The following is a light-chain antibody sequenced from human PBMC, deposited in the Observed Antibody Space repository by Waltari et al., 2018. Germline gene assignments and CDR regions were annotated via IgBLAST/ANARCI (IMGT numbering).Light chain of an antibody. J-gene: IGKJ1*01. CDR1: QSLLHSNGYNY. CDR3: MQALQTPPT. CDR2: LGS. V-gene: IGKV2-28*01. Sequence: DIVMTQSPLSLPVTPGEPASISCRSSQSLLHSNGYNYLDWYLQKQGQSPQLLIYLGSNRASGVPDGFSGSGSGTDFTLKISRVEAEDVGVYYCMQALQTPPTFGQGTKVEIK.